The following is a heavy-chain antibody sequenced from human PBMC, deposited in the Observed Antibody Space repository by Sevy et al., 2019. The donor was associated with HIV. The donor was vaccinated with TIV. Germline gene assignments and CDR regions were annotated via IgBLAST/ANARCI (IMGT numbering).Heavy chain of an antibody. J-gene: IGHJ4*02. CDR2: IKQDGSEK. CDR1: GFTLSSYW. Sequence: GGSLRLSCAASGFTLSSYWMNWVRQAPGKGLEWVANIKQDGSEKYYVDSVKGRFTISRDNAKTSLYLQMNSLRAEDTAVYYCMTTVTTVDYWGQGTLVTVSS. CDR3: MTTVTTVDY. V-gene: IGHV3-7*01. D-gene: IGHD4-17*01.